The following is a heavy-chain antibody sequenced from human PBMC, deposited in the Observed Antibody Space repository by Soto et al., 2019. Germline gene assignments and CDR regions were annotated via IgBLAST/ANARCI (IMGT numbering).Heavy chain of an antibody. CDR1: GATIGNSY. V-gene: IGHV4-59*01. Sequence: QVQLQESGPGLVKPSETLSLTCTVSGATIGNSYWSWIRQSPGKGLEWIAYIYHTGSANYNPSLKSRVPISVDMSKNQFSLKLIAANAADTAVYYCARHSAALGIGEGIVSWGQGTLVIVSA. CDR3: ARHSAALGIGEGIVS. D-gene: IGHD3-10*01. CDR2: IYHTGSA. J-gene: IGHJ4*02.